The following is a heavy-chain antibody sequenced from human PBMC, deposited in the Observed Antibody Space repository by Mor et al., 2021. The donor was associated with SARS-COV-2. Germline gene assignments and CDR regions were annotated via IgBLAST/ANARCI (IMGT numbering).Heavy chain of an antibody. V-gene: IGHV3-48*03. CDR3: ARGGSCSSSTCYPNSVFDY. J-gene: IGHJ4*02. Sequence: KGLEWVAYISSRGSSTFYADSVKGRFSVSRDNAESSLHLQMSSLRDDDTAIYYCARGGSCSSSTCYPNSVFDYWGQG. D-gene: IGHD2-2*01. CDR2: ISSRGSST.